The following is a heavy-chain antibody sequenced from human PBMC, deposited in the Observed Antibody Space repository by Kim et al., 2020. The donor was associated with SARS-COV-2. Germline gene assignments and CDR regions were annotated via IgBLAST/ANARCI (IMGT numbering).Heavy chain of an antibody. V-gene: IGHV1-18*01. CDR2: ISAYNGNT. J-gene: IGHJ5*02. Sequence: ASVKVSCKASGYTFTSYGISWVRQAPGQGLEWMGWISAYNGNTNYAQKLQGRVTMTTDTSTSTAYMELRSLRSDDTAVYYCAREVGRSSSSLSWFDPWGQGTLVTVSS. CDR1: GYTFTSYG. CDR3: AREVGRSSSSLSWFDP. D-gene: IGHD6-6*01.